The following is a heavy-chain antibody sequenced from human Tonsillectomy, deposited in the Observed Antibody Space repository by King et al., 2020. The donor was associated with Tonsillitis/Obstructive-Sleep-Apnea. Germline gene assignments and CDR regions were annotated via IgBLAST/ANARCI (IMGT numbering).Heavy chain of an antibody. V-gene: IGHV2-70*11. D-gene: IGHD2-15*01. J-gene: IGHJ4*02. CDR2: IDWDDDK. Sequence: VTLQESGPALVKPTQTLTLTCTFSGFSLSTGGMSVSWIRQPPGKALEWLARIDWDDDKYYNTSLRTRLTISKDTSKNQVVLSMTNMDPVDTGTYYCARIRYCNGGSCYSDFDYWGQGTLVTVSS. CDR3: ARIRYCNGGSCYSDFDY. CDR1: GFSLSTGGMS.